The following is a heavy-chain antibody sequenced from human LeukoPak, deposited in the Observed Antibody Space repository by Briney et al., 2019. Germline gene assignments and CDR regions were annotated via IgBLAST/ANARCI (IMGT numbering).Heavy chain of an antibody. CDR1: GGSISSGGYY. D-gene: IGHD3-22*01. J-gene: IGHJ6*03. Sequence: PSETLSLTCTVSGGSISSGGYYWSWIRQPPGKGLEWTGYIYHSGSTYYNPSLKSRVTISVDRSKNQFSLKLSSVTAADTAVYYCARDDLLLLGTGYMDVWGKGTTVTVSS. CDR2: IYHSGST. V-gene: IGHV4-30-2*01. CDR3: ARDDLLLLGTGYMDV.